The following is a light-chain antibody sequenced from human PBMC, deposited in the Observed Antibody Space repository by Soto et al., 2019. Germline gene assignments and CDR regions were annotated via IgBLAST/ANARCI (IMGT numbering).Light chain of an antibody. J-gene: IGKJ3*01. CDR1: QSVSSN. CDR3: QQLKAYPFT. V-gene: IGKV3-15*01. Sequence: EIVMTQSPATLSVSPGERAALSCRASQSVSSNLAWYQQKPGQAPRLLIYGGSTRATGIPARFSGSGSGTEFTLTISSLQSEDFATYYCQQLKAYPFTFGPGTKVDI. CDR2: GGS.